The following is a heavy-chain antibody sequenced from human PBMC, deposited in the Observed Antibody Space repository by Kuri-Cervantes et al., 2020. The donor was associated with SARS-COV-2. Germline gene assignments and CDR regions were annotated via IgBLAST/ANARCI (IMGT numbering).Heavy chain of an antibody. CDR2: INPNSGGT. V-gene: IGHV1-2*02. J-gene: IGHJ4*02. CDR1: GYTFTGYY. CDR3: ARLRGDMGAILPLDYFDY. Sequence: ASVKVSCKASGYTFTGYYMHWVRQAPGQGLEWMGWINPNSGGTNYAQKFQGRVTMTRDTSISTAYMELSRLRSDDTAVYYCARLRGDMGAILPLDYFDYWGQGTLVTVSS. D-gene: IGHD3-10*01.